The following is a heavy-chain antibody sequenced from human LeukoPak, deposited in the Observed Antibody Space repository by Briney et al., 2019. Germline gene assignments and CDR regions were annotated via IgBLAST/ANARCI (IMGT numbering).Heavy chain of an antibody. D-gene: IGHD4-11*01. CDR3: ARDNYGIGDY. CDR1: GYTFTGHC. V-gene: IGHV1-2*02. CDR2: VNPNSGGT. Sequence: ASVKVSCKASGYTFTGHCIHWVRQAPGQGLEWMGWVNPNSGGTNYAQKFQGRVTMTRDTSITTAYMDLSSLRSDDTAVYYCARDNYGIGDYWGQGTLVTVSS. J-gene: IGHJ4*02.